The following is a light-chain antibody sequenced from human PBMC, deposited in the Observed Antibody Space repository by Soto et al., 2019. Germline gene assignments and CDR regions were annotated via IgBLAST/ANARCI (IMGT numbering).Light chain of an antibody. CDR1: QSVSSN. CDR3: QQYNNWSRT. Sequence: EIVMKQSPATLSVSPGERATLSCRASQSVSSNLAWYQQKPGQAPRLLIYGAATRATGIPARFSGSGSGTEFTPTISSLQSEDFAVYYCQQYNNWSRTCGQGTKVEIK. J-gene: IGKJ1*01. CDR2: GAA. V-gene: IGKV3-15*01.